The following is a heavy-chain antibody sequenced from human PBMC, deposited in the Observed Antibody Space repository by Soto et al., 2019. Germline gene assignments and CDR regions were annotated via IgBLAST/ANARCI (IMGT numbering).Heavy chain of an antibody. CDR3: GRDEVRNGVGV. CDR1: GFTFTNYW. CDR2: INKDGSEK. Sequence: RLSCVASGFTFTNYWMTWVRQAPGKGLEWVANINKDGSEKNYVDSVKGRFTISRDSAHNSVSLQMNSLRAEDTALYYCGRDEVRNGVGVWGQGPKVTFSS. J-gene: IGHJ6*02. V-gene: IGHV3-7*01.